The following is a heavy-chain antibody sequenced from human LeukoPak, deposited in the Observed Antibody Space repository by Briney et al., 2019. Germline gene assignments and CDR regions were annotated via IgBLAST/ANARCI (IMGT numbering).Heavy chain of an antibody. D-gene: IGHD5-18*01. CDR3: TISPARGNTAMVKYYYMDV. Sequence: GGSLRLSCAASGFTFSSYEMNWVRQAPGKGLEWVSYISSSGSTIYYADSVKGRFTISRDNAKNSLYLQMNSLKTEDTAVYHCTISPARGNTAMVKYYYMDVWGKGTTVTVSS. V-gene: IGHV3-48*03. CDR2: ISSSGSTI. J-gene: IGHJ6*03. CDR1: GFTFSSYE.